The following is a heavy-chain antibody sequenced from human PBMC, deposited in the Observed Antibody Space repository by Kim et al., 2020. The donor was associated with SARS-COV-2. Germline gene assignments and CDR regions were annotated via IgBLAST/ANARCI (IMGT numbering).Heavy chain of an antibody. V-gene: IGHV1-18*01. D-gene: IGHD1-26*01. CDR2: ISAYNGNT. CDR1: GYTFTSYG. CDR3: ARDRRVEVGATDRAIPRNDY. J-gene: IGHJ4*02. Sequence: ASVKVSCKASGYTFTSYGISWVRQAPGQGLEWMGWISAYNGNTNYAQKLQGRVTMTTDTSTSTAYMELRSLRSDDTAVYYCARDRRVEVGATDRAIPRNDYWGQGTRVTVSS.